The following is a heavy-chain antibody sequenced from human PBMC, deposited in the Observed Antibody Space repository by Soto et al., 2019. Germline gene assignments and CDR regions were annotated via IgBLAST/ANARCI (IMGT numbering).Heavy chain of an antibody. CDR2: IWYDGSNK. CDR3: ARDHTIGSSWFPYFDY. D-gene: IGHD6-13*01. Sequence: GGSLRLSCAASGFTFSSYGMHWVRQAPGKGLEWVAVIWYDGSNKYYADSVKGRFTISRDNSKNTLYLQMNSLRAEDTAVYYCARDHTIGSSWFPYFDYWGQGTLVTVPQ. V-gene: IGHV3-33*01. CDR1: GFTFSSYG. J-gene: IGHJ4*02.